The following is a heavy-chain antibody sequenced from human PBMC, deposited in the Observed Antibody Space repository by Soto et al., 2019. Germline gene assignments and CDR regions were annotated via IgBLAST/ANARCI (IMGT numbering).Heavy chain of an antibody. CDR2: VYYTGST. J-gene: IGHJ4*02. D-gene: IGHD1-26*01. Sequence: PSETLSLTCSVSGGSISGSYWNWIRQSPGKGLEWLGYVYYTGSTNSCPSLRSRVSISVDTSKNEFSLRLSSVTAADTAAYLCARGVGAPGAHIDYWGQGTQVTVSS. CDR1: GGSISGSY. V-gene: IGHV4-59*01. CDR3: ARGVGAPGAHIDY.